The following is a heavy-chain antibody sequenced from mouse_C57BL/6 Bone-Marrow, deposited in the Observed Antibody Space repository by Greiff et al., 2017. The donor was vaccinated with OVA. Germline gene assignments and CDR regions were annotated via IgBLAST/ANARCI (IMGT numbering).Heavy chain of an antibody. CDR2: ISSGSSTI. CDR1: GFTFSDYG. CDR3: ERDLRAD. J-gene: IGHJ3*01. V-gene: IGHV5-17*01. Sequence: DVKLVESGGGLVKPGGSLKLSCAASGFTFSDYGMHWVRQAPEKGLEWVAYISSGSSTIYYADTVKGRFTISRDNAKNTLFLQMTSLRCEDTAMYYCERDLRADWGKGTLVTVSA.